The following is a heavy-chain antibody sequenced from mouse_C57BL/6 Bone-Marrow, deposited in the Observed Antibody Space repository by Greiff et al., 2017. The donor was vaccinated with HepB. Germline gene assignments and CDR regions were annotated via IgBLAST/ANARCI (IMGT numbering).Heavy chain of an antibody. CDR2: ISSGGDYI. J-gene: IGHJ3*01. Sequence: EVQRVESGEGLVKPGGSLKLSCAASGFTFSSYAMSWVRQTPEKRLEWVAYISSGGDYIYYADTVKGRFTISRDNARNTLYLQMSSLKSEDTAMYYCTILYHPLFFAYWGQGTLVTVSA. V-gene: IGHV5-9-1*02. CDR3: TILYHPLFFAY. CDR1: GFTFSSYA. D-gene: IGHD2-12*01.